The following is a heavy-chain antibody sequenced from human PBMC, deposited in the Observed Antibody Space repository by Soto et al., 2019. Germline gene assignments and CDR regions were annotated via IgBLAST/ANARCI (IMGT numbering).Heavy chain of an antibody. CDR3: ARDSSSWYRYFGMDV. D-gene: IGHD6-13*01. CDR1: GFTFSSYW. Sequence: GGSLRLSCAASGFTFSSYWMSWVRQAPGKGLEWVANIKQGGSEKYYVDSVKGRFTISRDNAKNSLYLQMNSLRAEDTAVYYCARDSSSWYRYFGMDVWGQGTTVTVSS. CDR2: IKQGGSEK. V-gene: IGHV3-7*03. J-gene: IGHJ6*02.